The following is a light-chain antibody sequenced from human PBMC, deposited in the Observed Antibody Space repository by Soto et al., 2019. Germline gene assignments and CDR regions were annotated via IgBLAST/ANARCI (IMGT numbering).Light chain of an antibody. V-gene: IGKV3-20*01. CDR1: QTVPSNY. CDR2: AAS. CDR3: QQYGTLPLT. J-gene: IGKJ4*01. Sequence: EIVLTQSPVTLSLPPXDXAXXSXXXGQTVPSNYVAWYQHKPGQAPRLLIYAASTRATGIPDRFSGSASGTVFTLTITRLEPEDFAVYYCQQYGTLPLTFGGGTKVDIK.